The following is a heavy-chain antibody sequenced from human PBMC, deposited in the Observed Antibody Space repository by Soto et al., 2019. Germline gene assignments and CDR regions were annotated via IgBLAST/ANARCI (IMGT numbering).Heavy chain of an antibody. CDR2: ISAYNGNT. CDR1: GYTFTSYG. CDR3: ARDPGDYVEVIYYYYYGMDV. Sequence: QVQLVQSGAEVKKPGASVKVSCKASGYTFTSYGISWVRQAPGQGLEWMGWISAYNGNTNYAQKLQGRVTMTTDTSTSTAYMELRSLRSDDTAVYYCARDPGDYVEVIYYYYYGMDVWGQGTTVTVSS. J-gene: IGHJ6*02. D-gene: IGHD4-17*01. V-gene: IGHV1-18*04.